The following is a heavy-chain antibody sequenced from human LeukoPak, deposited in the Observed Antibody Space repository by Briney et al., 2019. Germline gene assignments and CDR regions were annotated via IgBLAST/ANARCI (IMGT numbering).Heavy chain of an antibody. Sequence: PGGSLRLSCAASGFTFNNYSMNWVHQAPGKGLEWVSSISSSSSYIYYADSVKGRFTISRDNAKNSLFLHMNSLGAEDAAVYYCAREINLVGAINYWGQGTLVTVSS. CDR3: AREINLVGAINY. CDR2: ISSSSSYI. D-gene: IGHD1-26*01. CDR1: GFTFNNYS. V-gene: IGHV3-21*01. J-gene: IGHJ4*02.